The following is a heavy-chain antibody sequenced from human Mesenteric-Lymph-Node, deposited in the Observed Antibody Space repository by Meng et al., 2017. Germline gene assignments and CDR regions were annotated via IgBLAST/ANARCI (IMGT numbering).Heavy chain of an antibody. CDR2: VYSNGST. J-gene: IGHJ4*02. CDR3: AREREDIAAAAPGY. V-gene: IGHV4-61*08. CDR1: GASVSSDGYY. D-gene: IGHD6-13*01. Sequence: SETLSLTCTVSGASVSSDGYYWSWIRQPPGKGLEWIAYVYSNGSTSYKSSLKSRVTISVDTSKNQFSLKLSSVTAADTAVYYCAREREDIAAAAPGYWGQGTLVTVSS.